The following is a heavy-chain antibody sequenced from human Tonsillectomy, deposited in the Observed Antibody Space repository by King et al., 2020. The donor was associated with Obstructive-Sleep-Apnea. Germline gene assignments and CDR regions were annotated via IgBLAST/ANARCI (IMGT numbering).Heavy chain of an antibody. Sequence: VQLVESGGGLVQPGGSLRLSCAASGFTVSSNYMSWVRQAPGKGLEWVSVIYSGGSTYYADSVKGRFTISRDNSKNTLYLQMNSLRAEDTAVYYCARGYSYGSGAFDIWGQGTMVTVSS. V-gene: IGHV3-66*01. J-gene: IGHJ3*02. CDR2: IYSGGST. CDR1: GFTVSSNY. CDR3: ARGYSYGSGAFDI. D-gene: IGHD5-18*01.